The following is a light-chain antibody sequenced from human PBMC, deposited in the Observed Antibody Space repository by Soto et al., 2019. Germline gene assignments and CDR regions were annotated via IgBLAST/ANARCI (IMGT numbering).Light chain of an antibody. CDR3: CSYAGSSTFYV. V-gene: IGLV2-23*01. CDR1: SSDVGSYNL. CDR2: EGS. Sequence: QSVLTQPASVSGSPGQSITISCTGTSSDVGSYNLVSWYQQHPGKAPKLMIYEGSKRPSGVSNRFSGSKSGNTASLTISGFQAEDEADYYCCSYAGSSTFYVFGTGTKLTVL. J-gene: IGLJ1*01.